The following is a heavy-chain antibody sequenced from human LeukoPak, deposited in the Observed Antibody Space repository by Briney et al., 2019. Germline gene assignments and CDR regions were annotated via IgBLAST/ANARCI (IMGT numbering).Heavy chain of an antibody. Sequence: SETLSLTCSVSNGSFSTYYWGWTRQPPGKRLEWIGYIFSSESSNTNYNPSLNGRVTISVDTSKNQFSLTLNSVTAADTAVYYCARAGDGYYPYYYMDVWGKGTTVTVSS. CDR3: ARAGDGYYPYYYMDV. D-gene: IGHD5-24*01. V-gene: IGHV4-59*08. CDR2: IFSSESSNT. CDR1: NGSFSTYY. J-gene: IGHJ6*03.